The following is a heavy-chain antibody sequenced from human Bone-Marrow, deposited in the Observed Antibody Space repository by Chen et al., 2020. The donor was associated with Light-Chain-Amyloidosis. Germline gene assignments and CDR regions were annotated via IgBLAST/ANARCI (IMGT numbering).Heavy chain of an antibody. CDR2: INHSGST. Sequence: QVQLQQWGAGLLKPSETLSLTCAVYGGSFSGSYWSWIRQPPGKGLEWIGEINHSGSTNYNPSLKSRVTISVDTSKNQFSLKLSSVTAADTAVYYCARGTHYDFWSGYYYYYMDVWGKGTTVTVSS. V-gene: IGHV4-34*01. CDR1: GGSFSGSY. CDR3: ARGTHYDFWSGYYYYYMDV. J-gene: IGHJ6*03. D-gene: IGHD3-3*01.